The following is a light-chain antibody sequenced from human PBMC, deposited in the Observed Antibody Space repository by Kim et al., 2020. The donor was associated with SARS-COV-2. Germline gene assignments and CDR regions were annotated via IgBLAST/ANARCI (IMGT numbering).Light chain of an antibody. CDR1: QSVSSSY. J-gene: IGKJ2*01. V-gene: IGKV3-20*01. CDR2: DAS. Sequence: PGERATLSCRASQSVSSSYLAWYQQKPGQAPRLLIHDASSRATGIPDRFSGSGSGTDFTLTISRLEPEDFAVYYCQHYGSSLYTFGQGTKLE. CDR3: QHYGSSLYT.